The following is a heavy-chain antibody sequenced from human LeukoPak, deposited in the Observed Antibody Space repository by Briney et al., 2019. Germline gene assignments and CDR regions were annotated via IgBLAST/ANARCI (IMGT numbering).Heavy chain of an antibody. CDR3: AELGITMIGGV. D-gene: IGHD3-10*02. CDR1: GFTFSTYA. V-gene: IGHV3-48*01. J-gene: IGHJ6*04. CDR2: LSSSSSDI. Sequence: GRSLRLSCAASGFTFSTYAMDWVSQPRTKGLEWVSYLSSSSSDIYHADSVKGRFTISRDNAKNSLYLQMNSLRAEDTAVYYCAELGITMIGGVWGKGTTVTISS.